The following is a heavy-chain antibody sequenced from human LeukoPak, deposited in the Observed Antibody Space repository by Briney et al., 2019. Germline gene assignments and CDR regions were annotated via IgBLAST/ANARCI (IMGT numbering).Heavy chain of an antibody. V-gene: IGHV3-15*01. J-gene: IGHJ4*02. Sequence: GGSLRLSCAASGFTFSNAWMSWVRQAPGKGLEWVGRIKSKIDGGTTDYAAPVKGRFTISRDDSKNTLYLQMNSLKTEDTAVYYCTTEYVLLWFGELYWGQGTLVTVSS. CDR2: IKSKIDGGTT. CDR3: TTEYVLLWFGELY. CDR1: GFTFSNAW. D-gene: IGHD3-10*01.